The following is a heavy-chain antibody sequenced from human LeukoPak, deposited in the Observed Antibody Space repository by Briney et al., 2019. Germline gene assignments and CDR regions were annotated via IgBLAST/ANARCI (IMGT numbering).Heavy chain of an antibody. J-gene: IGHJ4*02. D-gene: IGHD5-18*01. CDR3: ARDSPAMAPTIDY. CDR2: ISSSSSTI. CDR1: GFTFSSYE. Sequence: GGSLRLSCAASGFTFSSYEMNWVRQAPGKGLEWVSYISSSSSTIYYADSVKGRFTISRDNAKNSLYLQMNSLRAEDTAVYYCARDSPAMAPTIDYWGQGTLVTVSS. V-gene: IGHV3-48*01.